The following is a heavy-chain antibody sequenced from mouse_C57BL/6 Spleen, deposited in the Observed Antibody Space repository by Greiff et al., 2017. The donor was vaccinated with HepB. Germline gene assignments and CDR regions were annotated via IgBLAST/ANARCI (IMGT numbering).Heavy chain of an antibody. CDR3: ARHGLGLFDY. V-gene: IGHV5-12*01. CDR1: GFTFSDYY. D-gene: IGHD4-1*01. Sequence: EVQLVESGGGLVQPGGSLKLSCAASGFTFSDYYMYWVRQTPEKRLEWVAYISNGGGSTYYPDTVKGRFTISRDNAKNTLYLQMSRLKSEDTAMYYCARHGLGLFDYWGQGTTLTVSS. CDR2: ISNGGGST. J-gene: IGHJ2*01.